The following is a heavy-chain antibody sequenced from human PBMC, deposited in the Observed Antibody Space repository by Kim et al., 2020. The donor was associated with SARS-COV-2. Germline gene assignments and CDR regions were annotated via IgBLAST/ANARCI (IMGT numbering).Heavy chain of an antibody. CDR1: GFSLTNHA. CDR2: INGAGDST. D-gene: IGHD6-25*01. Sequence: GGSLRLSCAASGFSLTNHAMNWVRQAPGKGLEWVSSINGAGDSTYHAVSVRGRFTISRDTSKNTIYLQMNSLIGEDTAVYYCAKGYAAEDGSPVDWGQGTLVTVSS. V-gene: IGHV3-23*01. J-gene: IGHJ4*02. CDR3: AKGYAAEDGSPVD.